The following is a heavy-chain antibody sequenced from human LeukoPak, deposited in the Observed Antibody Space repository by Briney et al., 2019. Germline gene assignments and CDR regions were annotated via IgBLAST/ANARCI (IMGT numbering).Heavy chain of an antibody. J-gene: IGHJ4*02. V-gene: IGHV3-23*01. CDR1: GFTFSSYG. Sequence: GRSLRLSCAASGFTFSSYGMSWVRQAPGKGLEWVSAISGSGGSTYYADSVKGRFTISRDNSKNTLYLQMNSLRAEDTAVYYCAKRGQRGYFDYWGQGTLVTVSS. CDR3: AKRGQRGYFDY. CDR2: ISGSGGST. D-gene: IGHD3-10*01.